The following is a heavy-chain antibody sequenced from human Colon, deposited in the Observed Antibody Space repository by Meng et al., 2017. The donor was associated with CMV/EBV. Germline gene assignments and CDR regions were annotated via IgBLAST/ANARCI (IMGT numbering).Heavy chain of an antibody. Sequence: GESLKISCEVFGFTFSGSAMSWVRQAPGKGLEWVSAISGSGGSTYYADSVKGRFTISRDNSKNTLYLQMNSLRAEDTAVYYCAGLGYSSSWPYFDYWGQGTLVTVSS. CDR3: AGLGYSSSWPYFDY. CDR1: GFTFSGSA. D-gene: IGHD6-13*01. CDR2: ISGSGGST. V-gene: IGHV3-23*01. J-gene: IGHJ4*02.